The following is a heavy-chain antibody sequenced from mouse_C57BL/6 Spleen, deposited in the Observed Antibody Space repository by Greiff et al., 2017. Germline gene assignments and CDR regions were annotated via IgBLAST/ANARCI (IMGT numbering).Heavy chain of an antibody. Sequence: VQLQQSGAELVKPGASVKMSCKASGYTFTSYWITWVKQRPGQGLEWIGDIYPGSGSTNYNEKFKSKATLTVDTSSSTAYMQLSSLTSEDSAVYYCARSGFYYDYDDGWYFDVWGTGTTVTVSS. D-gene: IGHD2-4*01. CDR3: ARSGFYYDYDDGWYFDV. J-gene: IGHJ1*03. CDR1: GYTFTSYW. CDR2: IYPGSGST. V-gene: IGHV1-55*01.